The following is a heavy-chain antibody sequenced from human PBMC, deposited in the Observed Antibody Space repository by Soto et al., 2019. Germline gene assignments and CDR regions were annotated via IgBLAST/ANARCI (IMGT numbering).Heavy chain of an antibody. V-gene: IGHV4-59*01. Sequence: SETLSLTCTVSGGSISSYYWSWIRQPPGKGLEWIGYIYYSGSTNYNPSLKSRVTISVDTSNNQFSLKLSSVTAADTAVYYCARATRDIVVVVAATLGFRFDYWGQGTLVTVSS. J-gene: IGHJ4*02. D-gene: IGHD2-15*01. CDR2: IYYSGST. CDR3: ARATRDIVVVVAATLGFRFDY. CDR1: GGSISSYY.